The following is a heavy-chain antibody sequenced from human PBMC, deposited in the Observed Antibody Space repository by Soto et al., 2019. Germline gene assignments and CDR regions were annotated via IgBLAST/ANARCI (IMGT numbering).Heavy chain of an antibody. CDR3: ARGSSSFDYYYYGMDV. D-gene: IGHD6-6*01. J-gene: IGHJ6*02. CDR1: GFTFSSYW. Sequence: EVQLVESGGGLVQPGGSLRLSCAASGFTFSSYWMHWVRQAPGKGLVWVSRINSDGSSTSYADSVKGRFTISRDNAKNTLYLLMNSLRAEDTAVYYCARGSSSFDYYYYGMDVWGQGTTVTVSS. CDR2: INSDGSST. V-gene: IGHV3-74*01.